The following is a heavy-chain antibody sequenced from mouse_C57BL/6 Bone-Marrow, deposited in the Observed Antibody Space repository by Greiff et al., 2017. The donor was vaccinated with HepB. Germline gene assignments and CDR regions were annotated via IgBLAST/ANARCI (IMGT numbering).Heavy chain of an antibody. Sequence: QQSCKASGYTFTSYWMHWVKQRPGRGLEWIGRIDPNSGGTKYNEKFKSKATLTVDKPSSTAYMQLSSLTSEDSAVYYCARIPTVVARSYFDYWGQGTTLTVSS. D-gene: IGHD1-1*01. CDR1: GYTFTSYW. CDR3: ARIPTVVARSYFDY. J-gene: IGHJ2*01. V-gene: IGHV1-72*01. CDR2: IDPNSGGT.